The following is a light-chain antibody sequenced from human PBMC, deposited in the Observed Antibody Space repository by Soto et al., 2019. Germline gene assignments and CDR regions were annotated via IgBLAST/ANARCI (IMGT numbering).Light chain of an antibody. CDR2: DVS. CDR3: SSSTSSTIRV. V-gene: IGLV2-14*03. CDR1: SSDVGGYNY. Sequence: QSALTQPASVSGSPGQSITISCTGTSSDVGGYNYVSWYQHHPGKAPKLMIYDVSNRPSGVSNRFSGSKSGNTASLTISGLQAEDEADYYCSSSTSSTIRVFGTGTKLTVL. J-gene: IGLJ1*01.